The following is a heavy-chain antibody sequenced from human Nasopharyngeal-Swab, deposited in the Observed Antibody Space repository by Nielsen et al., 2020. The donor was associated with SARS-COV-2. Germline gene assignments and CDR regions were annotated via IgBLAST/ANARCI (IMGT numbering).Heavy chain of an antibody. V-gene: IGHV3-30-3*01. D-gene: IGHD3-22*01. CDR2: ISYDGSNK. J-gene: IGHJ4*02. CDR1: GFTFSRYT. Sequence: GGSLRLSCAASGFTFSRYTMHWVRQAPGKGLEWVAVISYDGSNKYYADSVKGRFTISRDISKNTLYLQMNSLRAEDTAVFYCASTPLDSSGYYYVFHYWGRGTLVTVSS. CDR3: ASTPLDSSGYYYVFHY.